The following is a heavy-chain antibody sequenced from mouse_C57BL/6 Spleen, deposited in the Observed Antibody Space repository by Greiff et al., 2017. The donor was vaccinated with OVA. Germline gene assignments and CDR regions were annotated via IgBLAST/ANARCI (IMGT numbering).Heavy chain of an antibody. Sequence: VQLQQPGAELVKPGASVKLSCKASGYTFTSYWMQWVKQRPGQGLEWIGEIDPSDSYTNYNQQFKGKATLTVDTSSSTAYMQLSSLTSEDSAVYYCARLDTTAHRNFDYWGQGTTLTVSS. CDR1: GYTFTSYW. D-gene: IGHD1-2*01. J-gene: IGHJ2*01. V-gene: IGHV1-50*01. CDR2: IDPSDSYT. CDR3: ARLDTTAHRNFDY.